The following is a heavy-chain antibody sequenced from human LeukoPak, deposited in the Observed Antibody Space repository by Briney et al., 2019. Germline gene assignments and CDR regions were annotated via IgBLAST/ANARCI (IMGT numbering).Heavy chain of an antibody. CDR2: IYYSGST. V-gene: IGHV4-59*01. Sequence: SETLSLTCTVSGGSISSYYWSWIRQPPGKGLEWIGYIYYSGSTNYNPSLKSRVTISVDTSKNQFSLKLSSVTAADTAVYYCARGLGLRSWYFDLWGRGTLVTVSS. D-gene: IGHD2/OR15-2a*01. CDR3: ARGLGLRSWYFDL. J-gene: IGHJ2*01. CDR1: GGSISSYY.